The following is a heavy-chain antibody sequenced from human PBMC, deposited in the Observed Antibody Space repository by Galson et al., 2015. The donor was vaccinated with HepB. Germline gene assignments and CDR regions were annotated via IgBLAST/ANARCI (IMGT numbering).Heavy chain of an antibody. V-gene: IGHV1-18*04. CDR3: ARDLTPFGELYYYGMDV. D-gene: IGHD3-10*01. CDR2: ISAYNGNT. J-gene: IGHJ6*02. Sequence: SCKASGYTFTSYGISWVRQAPGQGLEWMGWISAYNGNTNYAQKLQGRVTMTTDTSTSTAYMELRSLRSDDTAVYYCARDLTPFGELYYYGMDVWGQGTTVTVSS. CDR1: GYTFTSYG.